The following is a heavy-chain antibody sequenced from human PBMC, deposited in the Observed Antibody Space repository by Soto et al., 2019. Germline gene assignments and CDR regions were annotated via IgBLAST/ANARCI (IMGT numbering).Heavy chain of an antibody. V-gene: IGHV2-5*02. CDR3: ARIRVRITISGVSGDYYGMDV. CDR2: LYWDDGT. CDR1: GFSLRTSGVG. Sequence: ESGPTLVNPTQTLPLTCTLSGFSLRTSGVGVACIRQPPGKALEWLALLYWDDGTRYSPSLKTRRNITKDTSKNQVVLTMTNMDPVDTATFYCARIRVRITISGVSGDYYGMDVWGQGTTVTVSS. J-gene: IGHJ6*02. D-gene: IGHD3-9*01.